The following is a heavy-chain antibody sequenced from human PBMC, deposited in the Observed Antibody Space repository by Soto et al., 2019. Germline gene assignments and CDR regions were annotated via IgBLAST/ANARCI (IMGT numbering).Heavy chain of an antibody. V-gene: IGHV3-23*01. CDR2: ISGSGGST. J-gene: IGHJ6*02. D-gene: IGHD3-10*01. Sequence: GGSLRLSCAASGFTFSSYAMSWVRQAPGKGLEWVSAISGSGGSTYYADSVKGRFTISRDNPKNTLYLQMNSLRAEDTAVYYCAKDRGAVYYYYYGMDVWGQGTTVTVSS. CDR1: GFTFSSYA. CDR3: AKDRGAVYYYYYGMDV.